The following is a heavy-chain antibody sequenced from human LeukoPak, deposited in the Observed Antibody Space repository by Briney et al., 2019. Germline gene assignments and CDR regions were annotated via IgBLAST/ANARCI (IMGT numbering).Heavy chain of an antibody. CDR1: GFTFSKFG. CDR3: ASSTTGYQFDY. D-gene: IGHD1-1*01. V-gene: IGHV3-30*04. J-gene: IGHJ4*02. Sequence: GGSLRLSCAASGFTFSKFGVHWVRQAPGKGLEWVAVISSDGSHKYYADSVKGRFTISRDNSQSTAYIQMNSLTIEDTAVYYCASSTTGYQFDYWGQGTLVTVSS. CDR2: ISSDGSHK.